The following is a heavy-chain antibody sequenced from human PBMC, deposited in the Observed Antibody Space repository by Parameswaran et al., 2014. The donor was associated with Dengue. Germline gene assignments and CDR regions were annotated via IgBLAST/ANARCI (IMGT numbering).Heavy chain of an antibody. Sequence: PGKGLEWIGEINHSGSTNYNPSLKSRVTISVDTSKNQFSLKLSSVTAADTAVYYCARVMTTVVNDAFDIWGQGTMVTVSS. D-gene: IGHD4-23*01. J-gene: IGHJ3*02. V-gene: IGHV4-34*01. CDR2: INHSGST. CDR3: ARVMTTVVNDAFDI.